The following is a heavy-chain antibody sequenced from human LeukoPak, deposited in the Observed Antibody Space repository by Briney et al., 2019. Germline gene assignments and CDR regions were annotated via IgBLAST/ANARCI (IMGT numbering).Heavy chain of an antibody. CDR3: TTDRNLCYYGSGSYYNYFDY. CDR1: GFTFSNAW. D-gene: IGHD3-10*01. J-gene: IGHJ4*02. V-gene: IGHV3-15*01. CDR2: IKSKTDGGTT. Sequence: GGSLRLSCAASGFTFSNAWMSWVRQAPGKGLEWVGRIKSKTDGGTTDYAAPVKGRFTISRDDSKNTLYLQMNSLKTEDTAVYYCTTDRNLCYYGSGSYYNYFDYWGQGTLVTVSS.